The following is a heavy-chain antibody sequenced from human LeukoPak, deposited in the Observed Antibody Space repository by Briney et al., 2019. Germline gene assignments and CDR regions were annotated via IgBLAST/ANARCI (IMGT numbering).Heavy chain of an antibody. V-gene: IGHV3-74*03. D-gene: IGHD1-26*01. J-gene: IGHJ4*02. CDR3: VTGSGSYYDY. CDR2: INSDESST. Sequence: GGSLTLSCAASGITFSYHCMHWVRQSPRRGLVWVSRINSDESSTVYADSVKGRFTISRDNAKNTLYLQMSSLRAEDTAVYFCVTGSGSYYDYWGQGTLVTVSS. CDR1: GITFSYHC.